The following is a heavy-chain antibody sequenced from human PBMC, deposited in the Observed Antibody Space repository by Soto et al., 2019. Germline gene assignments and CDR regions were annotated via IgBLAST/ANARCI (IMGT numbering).Heavy chain of an antibody. CDR3: XXXXNTAMAMAXDY. CDR2: MNPNSGNT. CDR1: GYTFTSYD. V-gene: IGHV1-8*01. D-gene: IGHD5-18*01. Sequence: QVXLVQSGAEVKKPGASVKVSCKASGYTFTSYDINWVRQATGQGLEWMGWMNPNSGNTGYAQKFEXXVXXTXNTXXXXXXXXXXXXXXXXXXXXYXXXXXNTAMAMAXDYWGQGTLVTVSS. J-gene: IGHJ4*02.